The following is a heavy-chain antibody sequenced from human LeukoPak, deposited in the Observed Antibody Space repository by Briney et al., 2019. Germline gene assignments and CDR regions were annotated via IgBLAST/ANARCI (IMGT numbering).Heavy chain of an antibody. CDR2: ISSSSSYT. CDR1: GFTFSDYY. V-gene: IGHV3-11*03. Sequence: PGGSLRLSCAASGFTFSDYYMSWIRQAPGKGLEWVSYISSSSSYTNDADSVKGRFTISRDNAKNSLYLQMNSLRAEDTAVYYCARLRSTEAILDYWGQGTLVTVSS. D-gene: IGHD2-2*01. J-gene: IGHJ4*02. CDR3: ARLRSTEAILDY.